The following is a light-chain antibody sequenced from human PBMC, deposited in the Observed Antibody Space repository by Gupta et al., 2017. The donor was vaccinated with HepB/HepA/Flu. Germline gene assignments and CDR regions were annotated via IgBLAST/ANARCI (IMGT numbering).Light chain of an antibody. J-gene: IGKJ4*01. CDR1: QSVSRY. CDR3: WQRWDWAPT. V-gene: IGKV3-11*01. Sequence: VFTQSPATLSLSPGDRATLSCRASQSVSRYLAWYQQKPGQAPRLLIYDASNRATGIPARISGSGSAADFTLTISSIVPEDFAVDDCWQRWDWAPTCGGGTKVEIK. CDR2: DAS.